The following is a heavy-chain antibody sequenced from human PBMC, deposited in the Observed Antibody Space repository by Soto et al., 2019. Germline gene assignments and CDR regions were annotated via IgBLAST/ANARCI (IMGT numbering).Heavy chain of an antibody. D-gene: IGHD3-16*01. CDR1: GGLFSSFA. CDR3: ARGGGPYVWFNEF. J-gene: IGHJ4*02. CDR2: IIPVFGTT. V-gene: IGHV1-69*01. Sequence: QEQLVQSGPEVKKPGSSVTVSCKDSGGLFSSFAISWVRQAPGQGLEWLGGIIPVFGTTNYAEQFQGRVTITADESTNTAYMELSNLRSGDTAMYYCARGGGPYVWFNEFWGQGTLVTVSS.